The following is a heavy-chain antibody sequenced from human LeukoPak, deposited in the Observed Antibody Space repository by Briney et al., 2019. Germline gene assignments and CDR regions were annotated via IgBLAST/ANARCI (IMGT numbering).Heavy chain of an antibody. V-gene: IGHV1-24*01. Sequence: ASVKVSCRVSGYSLSDLSIHWVRHVGGKGLEWMGGFEPEEGEHGETIFAQNFEDRLTLTEDTAADTAYMELASLTSGDTAVYYCATDRLEIYSFHIWGQGTMVTVSS. CDR2: FEPEEGEHGET. D-gene: IGHD1-1*01. CDR3: ATDRLEIYSFHI. J-gene: IGHJ3*02. CDR1: GYSLSDLS.